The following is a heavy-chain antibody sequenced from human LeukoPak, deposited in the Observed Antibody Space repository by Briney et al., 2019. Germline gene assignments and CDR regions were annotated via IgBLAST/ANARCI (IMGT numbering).Heavy chain of an antibody. CDR3: AREVGYSSSYYGRFGP. CDR2: VNANNGDT. V-gene: IGHV1-2*06. J-gene: IGHJ5*02. D-gene: IGHD1-26*01. Sequence: ASVKVSCKASGYTLTGYYIHWVRQAPGQGLEWMGRVNANNGDTKYAQKFQGRVTMTRDTSISTAYMELASLRSDDTAVFYCAREVGYSSSYYGRFGPWGQGTLVIVSS. CDR1: GYTLTGYY.